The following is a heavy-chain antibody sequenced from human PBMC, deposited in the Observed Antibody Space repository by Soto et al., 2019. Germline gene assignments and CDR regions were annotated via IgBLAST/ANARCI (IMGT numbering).Heavy chain of an antibody. CDR2: IYYSGST. CDR3: ARGSVWFGTPQHFDY. Sequence: PSETLSLTCTVSGGSISSYYWSWIRQPPGKGLEWIGHIYYSGSTNYNPSLKSRVTISVDTSKNQFSLKLSSVTAADTAVYYCARGSVWFGTPQHFDYRGQGTLVTVSS. J-gene: IGHJ4*02. D-gene: IGHD3-10*01. CDR1: GGSISSYY. V-gene: IGHV4-59*01.